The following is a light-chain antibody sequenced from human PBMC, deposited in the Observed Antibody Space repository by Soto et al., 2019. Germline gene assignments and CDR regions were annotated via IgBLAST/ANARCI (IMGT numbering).Light chain of an antibody. J-gene: IGKJ4*01. CDR3: QQRVNWPPT. Sequence: EVVLTQSPASLCLSPGDRATLSCRADQSVSDYLAWYQQKPGQPPRLLFFDASSRATGVPHRFSAGGSGTDFTLIISSLQSEDSAVYYCQQRVNWPPTFGGGTKVEI. CDR2: DAS. V-gene: IGKV3-11*01. CDR1: QSVSDY.